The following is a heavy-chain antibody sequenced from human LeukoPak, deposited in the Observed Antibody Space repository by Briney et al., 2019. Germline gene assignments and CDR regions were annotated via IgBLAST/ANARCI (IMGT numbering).Heavy chain of an antibody. CDR3: ARDMIAAAGYYYYYYMDV. CDR2: ISSSGSTI. CDR1: GFTFSSYE. D-gene: IGHD6-13*01. V-gene: IGHV3-48*03. J-gene: IGHJ6*03. Sequence: PGGSLRLSCAASGFTFSSYEMNWVRQAPGKGLEWVSYISSSGSTIYYADSVKGRFTISRDNAKNSLYLQMNSLRAEDTAVYYCARDMIAAAGYYYYYYMDVWGKGTTVTVSS.